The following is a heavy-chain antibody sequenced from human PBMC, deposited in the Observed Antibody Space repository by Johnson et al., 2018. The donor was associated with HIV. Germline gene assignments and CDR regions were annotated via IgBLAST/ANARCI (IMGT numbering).Heavy chain of an antibody. CDR3: AKASTPTMIVVVISAFDV. V-gene: IGHV3-30*18. J-gene: IGHJ3*01. CDR1: GIIFSHYG. Sequence: QVQLVESGGGVVQPGRSLRLSCAVSGIIFSHYGMHWVRQAPGKGLEWVALISYDGTKTYYVDSVKARFTISRDDAKNTLFLQLNSLGAEDTAVYYCAKASTPTMIVVVISAFDVWGQGTKVTVSS. CDR2: ISYDGTKT. D-gene: IGHD3-22*01.